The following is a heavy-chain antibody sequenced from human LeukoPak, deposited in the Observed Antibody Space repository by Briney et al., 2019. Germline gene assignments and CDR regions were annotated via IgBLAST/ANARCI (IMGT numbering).Heavy chain of an antibody. Sequence: GASVKVSCKASGYTFTSYGISWVRQAPGQGLEWMGWISAYNGNTNYAQKLQGRVTMTTDTSTSTAYMELRSLRSDDTPGYNGRGMGWWLLRNYYYMYVWGKGTTVS. J-gene: IGHJ6*03. CDR2: ISAYNGNT. CDR1: GYTFTSYG. V-gene: IGHV1-18*01. CDR3: RGMGWWLLRNYYYMYV. D-gene: IGHD2-15*01.